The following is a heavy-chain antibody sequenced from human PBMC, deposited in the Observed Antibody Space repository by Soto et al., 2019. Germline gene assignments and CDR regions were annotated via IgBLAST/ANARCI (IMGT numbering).Heavy chain of an antibody. V-gene: IGHV3-23*01. Sequence: EVQLLESGGGLVQPGGSLRLSCEASGFTFSSHAMSWVRQAPGKGLEWVSAISGSDAGTSDADSVRGRFTISRDDSKTTLYLHMTSLRVEDTAIYYCTKRPCTRSRCYFGFWGQGSLVTVSS. D-gene: IGHD2-8*01. CDR2: ISGSDAGT. CDR3: TKRPCTRSRCYFGF. CDR1: GFTFSSHA. J-gene: IGHJ4*02.